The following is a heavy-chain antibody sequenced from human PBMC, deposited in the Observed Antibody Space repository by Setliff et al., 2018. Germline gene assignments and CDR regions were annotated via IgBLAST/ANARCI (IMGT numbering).Heavy chain of an antibody. J-gene: IGHJ4*02. V-gene: IGHV4-4*07. CDR3: ARGSFPYDNSGFDY. CDR2: LYIGGTT. D-gene: IGHD3-22*01. CDR1: GDSISDYF. Sequence: PSETLSLTCTVSGDSISDYFWTWIRQPAGKGLEWIGRLYIGGTTTYNPSLRRRVTMSAXXXKNQXSLXXNSVTAADTAVYYCARGSFPYDNSGFDYWGQGTLVTVSS.